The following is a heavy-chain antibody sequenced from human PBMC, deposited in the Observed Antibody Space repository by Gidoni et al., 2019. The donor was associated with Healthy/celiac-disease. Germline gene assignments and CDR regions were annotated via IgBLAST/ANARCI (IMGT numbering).Heavy chain of an antibody. CDR2: INPNSDGT. CDR1: VSTFTGYF. Sequence: QVQLVQSGDELKKPGASVKVSCKASVSTFTGYFMHWVRQAPGQGLEWMGWINPNSDGTNYAQKLRGRVTMTRDTSISTAYMVLSRLRSDDAAVYYGAREVVVVVAGGMDVWGQGTTVTVSS. J-gene: IGHJ6*02. V-gene: IGHV1-2*02. D-gene: IGHD2-15*01. CDR3: AREVVVVVAGGMDV.